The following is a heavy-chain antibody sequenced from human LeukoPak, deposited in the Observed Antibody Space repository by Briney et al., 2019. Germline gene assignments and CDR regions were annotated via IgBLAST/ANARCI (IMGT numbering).Heavy chain of an antibody. D-gene: IGHD1-26*01. V-gene: IGHV1-2*02. CDR1: GYTFTGYY. CDR3: ARVSVGATMLAYFDY. Sequence: ASVKVSCKASGYTFTGYYIHWVRQAPGQGLEWMGWINPNSGGTNYATKFQGRVTMTRDMSTSTVYTELSSLRSEDTAVYYCARVSVGATMLAYFDYWGQGTLVTVSS. J-gene: IGHJ4*02. CDR2: INPNSGGT.